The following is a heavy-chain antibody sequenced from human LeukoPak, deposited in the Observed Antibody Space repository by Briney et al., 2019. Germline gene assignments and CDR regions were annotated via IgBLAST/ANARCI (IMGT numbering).Heavy chain of an antibody. CDR3: ARYCSGGSCLSGMDV. CDR1: GGTFSSYA. CDR2: IIPISGTA. J-gene: IGHJ6*02. D-gene: IGHD2-15*01. V-gene: IGHV1-69*13. Sequence: SVKVSCKASGGTFSSYAISWVRQAPGQGLEWMGGIIPISGTANYAQKFQGRVTITADESTSTAYMELSSLRSEDTAVYYCARYCSGGSCLSGMDVWGQGTTVTVSS.